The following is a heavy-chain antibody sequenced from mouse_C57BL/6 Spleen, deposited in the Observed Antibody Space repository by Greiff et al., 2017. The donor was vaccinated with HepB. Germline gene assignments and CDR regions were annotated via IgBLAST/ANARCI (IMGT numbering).Heavy chain of an antibody. V-gene: IGHV5-6*01. Sequence: EVKLVESGGDLVKPGGSLKLSCAASGFTFSSYGMSWVRQTPDKRLEWVATISSGGSYTYYPDSVKGRFTISRDNAKNTLYLQMSSLKSEDTAMYYCASSYYSNYYFDDWGQGTTLTVSS. CDR1: GFTFSSYG. D-gene: IGHD2-5*01. CDR2: ISSGGSYT. J-gene: IGHJ2*01. CDR3: ASSYYSNYYFDD.